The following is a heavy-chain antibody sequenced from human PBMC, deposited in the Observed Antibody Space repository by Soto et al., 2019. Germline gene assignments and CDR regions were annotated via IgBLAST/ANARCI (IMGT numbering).Heavy chain of an antibody. CDR3: ARIYGKSIVATIIDY. Sequence: QVQLQESGPGLVKPSQTLSLTCTVSGGSISSGGYYWSWIRQHPGKGLEWIGYIYYSRSTYYNPSLKSRVTISVDTSKNQFSLKLSSVTAADTAVYYCARIYGKSIVATIIDYWGQGTLVTVSS. V-gene: IGHV4-31*03. J-gene: IGHJ4*02. CDR1: GGSISSGGYY. D-gene: IGHD5-12*01. CDR2: IYYSRST.